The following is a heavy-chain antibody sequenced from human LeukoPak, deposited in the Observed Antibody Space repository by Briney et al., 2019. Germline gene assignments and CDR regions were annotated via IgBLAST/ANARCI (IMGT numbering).Heavy chain of an antibody. CDR1: GFTVSSNY. Sequence: GGSLRLSCAASGFTVSSNYMSWVRQAPGKGLEWVSVIYSGGSTYYADSVKGRFTISRDNSKNTLYLQMNSLRAEDTAVYYRARVGDYGGNIWFDPWGQGTLVTVSS. D-gene: IGHD4-23*01. J-gene: IGHJ5*02. CDR2: IYSGGST. V-gene: IGHV3-53*01. CDR3: ARVGDYGGNIWFDP.